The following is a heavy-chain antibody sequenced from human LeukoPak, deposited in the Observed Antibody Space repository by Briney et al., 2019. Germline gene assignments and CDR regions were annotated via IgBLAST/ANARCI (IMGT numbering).Heavy chain of an antibody. D-gene: IGHD6-13*01. CDR1: GGTFSSYA. CDR2: IIPIFGTA. V-gene: IGHV1-69*05. Sequence: SVKVSCKASGGTFSSYAISWVRQAPGQGLEWMGGIIPIFGTANYAQKFQGRVTITTDESTSTAYMELSSLRSEDTAVYYCARSPPSSSWYGAWFDPWGLGTLVTVSS. J-gene: IGHJ5*02. CDR3: ARSPPSSSWYGAWFDP.